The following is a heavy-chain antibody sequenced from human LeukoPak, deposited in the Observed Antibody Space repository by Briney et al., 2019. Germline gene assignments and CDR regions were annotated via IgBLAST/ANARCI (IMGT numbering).Heavy chain of an antibody. V-gene: IGHV3-11*04. CDR1: GGSISSSSYY. Sequence: LSLTCTVSGGSISSSSYYWGWIRQAPGKGLEWVSHISSSGSTIYYADSVKGRFTISRGNAKNSLYLQMNSLRAEDTAVYYCAKGFIHPYGDGANFDYWGQGTLVTVSS. CDR2: ISSSGSTI. D-gene: IGHD4-17*01. CDR3: AKGFIHPYGDGANFDY. J-gene: IGHJ4*02.